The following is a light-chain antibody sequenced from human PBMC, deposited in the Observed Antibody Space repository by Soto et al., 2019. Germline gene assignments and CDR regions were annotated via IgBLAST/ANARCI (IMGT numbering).Light chain of an antibody. CDR2: GAS. V-gene: IGKV3-20*01. CDR1: QSVSNNY. J-gene: IGKJ1*01. Sequence: ESVFTHSPRTLSLSPGERATLSCRASQSVSNNYLAWYQQKPGQAPRLLIYGASNRATGIPDRFSGSGSGTDFTLTISRLEPEDFAVYYCQQYGSSGTFGQGTKVDIK. CDR3: QQYGSSGT.